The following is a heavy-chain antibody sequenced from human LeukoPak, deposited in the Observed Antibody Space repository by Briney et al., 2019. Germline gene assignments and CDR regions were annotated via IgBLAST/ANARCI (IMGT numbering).Heavy chain of an antibody. D-gene: IGHD3-10*01. CDR1: GFTFSSYA. V-gene: IGHV4-34*01. CDR2: INHSGSA. J-gene: IGHJ3*02. CDR3: ARPTYYYGSGSPYGRSDI. Sequence: PGRSLRLSCAASGFTFSSYAMHWIRQPPGKGLEWIGEINHSGSANYNPSLKSRVTTSVDTSKNQFSLKLSSVTAADTAVYYCARPTYYYGSGSPYGRSDIWGQGTMVTVSS.